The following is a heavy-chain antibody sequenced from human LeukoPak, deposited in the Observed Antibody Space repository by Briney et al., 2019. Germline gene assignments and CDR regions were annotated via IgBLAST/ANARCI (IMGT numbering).Heavy chain of an antibody. CDR1: GFTFDDYA. V-gene: IGHV3-9*03. CDR2: ISWNSGRI. CDR3: VKDISTKYYDSSGYSAGLDY. Sequence: GGSLRLSCAASGFTFDDYAMQWVRQAPGKGLEWVSGISWNSGRIVYADSVKGRFTIYRENDKNSLYLQMKSVRTEDMALYYCVKDISTKYYDSSGYSAGLDYWGQGTLVTVSS. J-gene: IGHJ4*02. D-gene: IGHD3-22*01.